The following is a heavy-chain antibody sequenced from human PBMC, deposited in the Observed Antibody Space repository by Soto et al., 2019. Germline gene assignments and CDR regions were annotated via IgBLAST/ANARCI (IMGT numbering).Heavy chain of an antibody. CDR3: ARAMWTVSPPYFDF. D-gene: IGHD2-21*01. CDR1: GGFISTGDYC. CDR2: IYYSGGT. J-gene: IGHJ4*02. V-gene: IGHV4-30-4*01. Sequence: QVRLQESGPGLVKPSQTLSLTCTVSGGFISTGDYCWSWIRQPPGKGLEWIGFIYYSGGTYYNPSLKSRVTISIDTPKKQCSLKLSSLTAADTAVYYCARAMWTVSPPYFDFWGLGTLVTVSS.